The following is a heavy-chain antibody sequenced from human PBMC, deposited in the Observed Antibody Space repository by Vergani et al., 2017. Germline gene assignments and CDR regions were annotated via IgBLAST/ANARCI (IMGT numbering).Heavy chain of an antibody. Sequence: QVQLQQWGAGLLKPSETLSLTCAVYGGSFSGYYWSWIRQPPGKGLEWIGEINHSGSTHYNPSLKSRVTISVDTSKNQISRKLSSVTAADTAVYYCATLRRGYCSGGSCPFDAFYIWGQGRMVT. V-gene: IGHV4-34*01. D-gene: IGHD2-15*01. CDR1: GGSFSGYY. J-gene: IGHJ3*02. CDR3: ATLRRGYCSGGSCPFDAFYI. CDR2: INHSGST.